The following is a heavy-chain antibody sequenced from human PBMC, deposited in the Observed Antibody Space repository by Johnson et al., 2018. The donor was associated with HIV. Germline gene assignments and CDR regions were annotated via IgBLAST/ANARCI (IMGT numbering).Heavy chain of an antibody. V-gene: IGHV3-66*01. CDR3: AKTYYYDSSGSRAFDI. CDR2: IYSGGST. CDR1: GFIFSHAW. Sequence: VQLLESGGGLVKPGGSLTLSCAASGFIFSHAWMSWVRQAPGKGLEWVSLIYSGGSTYYADSVKGRFTISRDNSKNTLYLQMNSLRAEDTAVYYCAKTYYYDSSGSRAFDIWGQGTMVTVSS. J-gene: IGHJ3*02. D-gene: IGHD3-22*01.